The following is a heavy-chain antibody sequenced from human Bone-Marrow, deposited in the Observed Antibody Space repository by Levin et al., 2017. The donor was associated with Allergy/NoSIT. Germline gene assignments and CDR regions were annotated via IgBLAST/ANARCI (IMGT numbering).Heavy chain of an antibody. CDR3: ASHRDVNYYYALDV. D-gene: IGHD5-24*01. Sequence: GASVKVSCKASGDIYKKFPISWVRQAPGQGLEWLGGIIVIFGTPDYAQTFQGRVTITADEITSTVYMELTGLRLEDTAVYYCASHRDVNYYYALDVWGQGTTVIVSS. J-gene: IGHJ6*02. CDR2: IIVIFGTP. CDR1: GDIYKKFP. V-gene: IGHV1-69*13.